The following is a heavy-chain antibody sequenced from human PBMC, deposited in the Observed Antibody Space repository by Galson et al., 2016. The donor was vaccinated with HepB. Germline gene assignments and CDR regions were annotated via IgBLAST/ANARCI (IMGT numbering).Heavy chain of an antibody. CDR1: GYTFTAYG. CDR2: ISPYNGNT. V-gene: IGHV1-18*01. D-gene: IGHD3-3*01. J-gene: IGHJ5*02. CDR3: ARDSDFWSDCSPQVWFDP. Sequence: SVKVSCKASGYTFTAYGISWVRQAPGQGLEWMGWISPYNGNTNYAQKLQGRVTMTTNTSTSTAYMELRSLRSDDTAVYYCARDSDFWSDCSPQVWFDPWGQGTLVTVSS.